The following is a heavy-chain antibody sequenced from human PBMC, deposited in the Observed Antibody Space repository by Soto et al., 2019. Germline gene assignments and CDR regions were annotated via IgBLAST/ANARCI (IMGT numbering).Heavy chain of an antibody. J-gene: IGHJ5*02. Sequence: QITLKESGPPLVKPTQTLTLTCTFSGFSLSTSGVGVGWIRQPPGKALEWLALIYRDDDKRYSPSLKSRLTIPKDTSKNQVVLTMTNMDPVDTATYYCAHIQHYDDGFDPWGQGTLVTVSS. CDR3: AHIQHYDDGFDP. V-gene: IGHV2-5*02. D-gene: IGHD4-17*01. CDR2: IYRDDDK. CDR1: GFSLSTSGVG.